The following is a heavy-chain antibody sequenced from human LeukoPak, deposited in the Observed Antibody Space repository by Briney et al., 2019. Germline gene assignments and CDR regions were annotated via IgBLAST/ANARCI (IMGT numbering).Heavy chain of an antibody. V-gene: IGHV3-7*03. Sequence: GGSLRLSCAASGFTFSSYWMSWVRQTPGKGLEWVANINRKGSEKYYVDSVKGRFTISRNNTKTSLYLQMNSLRAEDSAVYYCARDRPRYCSSTSCYDYYYYGMDVWGQGTTVTVSS. CDR1: GFTFSSYW. D-gene: IGHD2-2*01. J-gene: IGHJ6*02. CDR3: ARDRPRYCSSTSCYDYYYYGMDV. CDR2: INRKGSEK.